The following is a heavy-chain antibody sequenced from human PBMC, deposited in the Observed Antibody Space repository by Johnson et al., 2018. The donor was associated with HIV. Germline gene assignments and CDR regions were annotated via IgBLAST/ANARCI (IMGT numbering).Heavy chain of an antibody. Sequence: QVQLVESGGGVVQPGRSLRLSCVASRFTFSDYYMSWIRQAPGKGLEWVSYISSSGSTIYYADSVKGRFTISRDNAKNSLYLQVNSLRAEDTAVYYCAREGYSYGYDAFDIWGQGTMVTVSS. D-gene: IGHD5-18*01. V-gene: IGHV3-11*04. CDR1: RFTFSDYY. CDR2: ISSSGSTI. J-gene: IGHJ3*02. CDR3: AREGYSYGYDAFDI.